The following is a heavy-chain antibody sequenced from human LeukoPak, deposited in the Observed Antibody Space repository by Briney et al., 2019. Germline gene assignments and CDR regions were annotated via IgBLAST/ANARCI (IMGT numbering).Heavy chain of an antibody. Sequence: PGGSLRLSCAASGYTFSSHGLTWVRQAPGKGREWVSTINGAGDNAYYAETVKGRFTIARDNSKNTLYLQRHSLRAEDTAIYYCAKVSVCYGCYLDYWGQGTLVTVS. J-gene: IGHJ4*02. CDR2: INGAGDNA. D-gene: IGHD3-16*01. V-gene: IGHV3-23*01. CDR1: GYTFSSHG. CDR3: AKVSVCYGCYLDY.